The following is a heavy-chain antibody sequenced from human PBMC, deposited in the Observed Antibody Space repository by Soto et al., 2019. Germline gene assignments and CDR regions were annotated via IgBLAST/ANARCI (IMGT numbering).Heavy chain of an antibody. CDR1: GGTFSSYA. V-gene: IGHV1-69*01. J-gene: IGHJ3*02. CDR3: AKTVEAGIVGASSFDAFDI. CDR2: IIPIFGTA. D-gene: IGHD1-26*01. Sequence: QVQLVQSGAEVNKPGSSVKVSCTASGGTFSSYAISWVRQAPGQGLEWMGGIIPIFGTANYAQKFQGRVTITADESTSTAYMELSSLRSEDTAVYYCAKTVEAGIVGASSFDAFDIWGKGTMVTVSS.